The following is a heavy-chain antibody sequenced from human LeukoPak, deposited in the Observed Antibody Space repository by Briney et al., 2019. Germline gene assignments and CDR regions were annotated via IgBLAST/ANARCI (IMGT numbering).Heavy chain of an antibody. CDR2: IYYSGST. Sequence: SETLSLTCTVSGGSISSYYWSWIRQPPGEGLEYIGFIYYSGSTNYNPSLKSRVTMSLDTSKNQFSLKLTSVTAADTAVYYCARHIATRLASGYYYYMDVWGKGTTFTVSS. J-gene: IGHJ6*03. V-gene: IGHV4-59*01. D-gene: IGHD6-6*01. CDR1: GGSISSYY. CDR3: ARHIATRLASGYYYYMDV.